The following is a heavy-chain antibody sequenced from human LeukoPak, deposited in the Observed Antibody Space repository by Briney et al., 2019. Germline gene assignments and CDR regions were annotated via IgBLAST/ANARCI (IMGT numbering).Heavy chain of an antibody. CDR2: INTNSGGT. J-gene: IGHJ4*02. CDR3: GRDREGIDY. V-gene: IGHV1-2*02. CDR1: GYSFTGYY. D-gene: IGHD3-10*01. Sequence: GTSVKVSCKASGYSFTGYYMHWVRQAPGQGLEWMGWINTNSGGTNFAQKFQGRVTMTRDTSITTAYMELSSLRSDDTAVYYCGRDREGIDYWGQGTLVTVSS.